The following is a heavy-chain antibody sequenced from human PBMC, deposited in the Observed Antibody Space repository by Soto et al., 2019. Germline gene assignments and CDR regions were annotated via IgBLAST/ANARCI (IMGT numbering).Heavy chain of an antibody. Sequence: QVQLVESGGGVVQPGRSLRLSCAPSGFTFSSYGMHWVRQAPGKGLEWVAVITNDAKIRYEGDSVKGRFTISRDNSKNMLYLQMDSLRVEDTALYYCVRDDIGDQNGFDIWGQGRMVTVSS. CDR3: VRDDIGDQNGFDI. CDR1: GFTFSSYG. D-gene: IGHD2-15*01. V-gene: IGHV3-33*01. CDR2: ITNDAKIR. J-gene: IGHJ3*02.